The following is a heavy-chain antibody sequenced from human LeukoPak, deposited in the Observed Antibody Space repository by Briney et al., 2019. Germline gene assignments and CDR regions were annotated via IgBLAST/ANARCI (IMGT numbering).Heavy chain of an antibody. Sequence: PGGSLRLSCAASGFNFDDYTMHWVRQPPGKGLEWVSGISWNSDFIVYGASVKGRFTIFRDNTNKSLYLQMTSMSAENTALYYCAKSHGAGKYYSLEVWDKGTMVTVSS. CDR1: GFNFDDYT. J-gene: IGHJ6*03. CDR3: AKSHGAGKYYSLEV. V-gene: IGHV3-9*01. D-gene: IGHD3-10*01. CDR2: ISWNSDFI.